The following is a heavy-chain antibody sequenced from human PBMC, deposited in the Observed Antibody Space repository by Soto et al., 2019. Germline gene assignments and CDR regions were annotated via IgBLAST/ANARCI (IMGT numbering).Heavy chain of an antibody. D-gene: IGHD6-19*01. Sequence: PGGSLRLSCAASGLTFSSYAMHWVRQAPGKGLEWVAVISYDGSNKYYADSVKGRFTISRDNSKNTLYLQMNSLRAEDTAVYYCARAERIAVAGYGVYYYYGMDVWGQGTTVTVSS. V-gene: IGHV3-30-3*01. CDR1: GLTFSSYA. CDR2: ISYDGSNK. J-gene: IGHJ6*02. CDR3: ARAERIAVAGYGVYYYYGMDV.